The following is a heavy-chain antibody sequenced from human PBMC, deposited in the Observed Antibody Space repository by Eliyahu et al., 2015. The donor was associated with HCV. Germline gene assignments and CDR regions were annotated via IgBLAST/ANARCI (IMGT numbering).Heavy chain of an antibody. Sequence: QVQLVQSGAEVKKPGASVKVSCKASGYTFTSYAXHWVRQAPGXRLEWMGWINAGNGNTKYSQKFQGRVTITRDTSASTAYMELSSLRSEDTAVYYCARDQVLHRVRKALDPWGQGTLVTVSS. D-gene: IGHD1-14*01. CDR2: INAGNGNT. V-gene: IGHV1-3*01. CDR1: GYTFTSYA. J-gene: IGHJ5*02. CDR3: ARDQVLHRVRKALDP.